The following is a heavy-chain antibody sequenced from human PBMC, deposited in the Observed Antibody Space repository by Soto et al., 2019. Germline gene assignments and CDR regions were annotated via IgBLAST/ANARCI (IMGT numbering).Heavy chain of an antibody. CDR3: AEWARYCSGADCRA. J-gene: IGHJ5*02. V-gene: IGHV3-23*01. CDR1: GFPFSSRA. Sequence: EVQLLESGGGLVQPGGSLRLSCAASGFPFSSRAMSWVRQAPGKGMEWVSAISVSGTITYYAESVQGRFTISRDTSKNTLYLQMNSLRADDAAVYYCAEWARYCSGADCRAWGQGTLVTVSS. D-gene: IGHD2-15*01. CDR2: ISVSGTIT.